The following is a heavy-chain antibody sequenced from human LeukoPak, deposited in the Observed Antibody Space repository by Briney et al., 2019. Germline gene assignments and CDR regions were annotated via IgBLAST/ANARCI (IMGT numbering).Heavy chain of an antibody. CDR2: ISGSGGNT. CDR3: AKDQYLGNPQYYFDY. CDR1: GFTFSSYA. J-gene: IGHJ4*02. V-gene: IGHV3-23*01. Sequence: GGSLRLSCAASGFTFSSYAMSWVRQAPGKGLDWVSAISGSGGNTYYADSVKGRFTISRDNSKNTLYLQMNSLRAEDTAVYYCAKDQYLGNPQYYFDYWGQGTLVTVSS. D-gene: IGHD4-23*01.